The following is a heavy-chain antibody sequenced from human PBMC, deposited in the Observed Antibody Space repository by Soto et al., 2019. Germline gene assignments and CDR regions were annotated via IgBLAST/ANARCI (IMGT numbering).Heavy chain of an antibody. J-gene: IGHJ6*02. CDR3: AEDRRYCSSTSCPYYYYGMDV. Sequence: PGGSLRLSCAASGFTFDDYAMHWVRQAPGKGLEWVSGISWNSGSIGYADSVKGRFTISRDNAKNSLYLQMNSLRAEDTALYYCAEDRRYCSSTSCPYYYYGMDVWGQGTTVTVSS. CDR2: ISWNSGSI. D-gene: IGHD2-2*01. V-gene: IGHV3-9*01. CDR1: GFTFDDYA.